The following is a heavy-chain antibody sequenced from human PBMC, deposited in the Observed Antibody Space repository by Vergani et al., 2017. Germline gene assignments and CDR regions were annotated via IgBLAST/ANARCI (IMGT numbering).Heavy chain of an antibody. CDR1: GDSISSGNYY. CDR2: IYSSGST. D-gene: IGHD1-26*01. CDR3: ARGTFLHAFDN. J-gene: IGHJ3*02. Sequence: QVQLQESGPGLLKPSQTLSLTCSVAGDSISSGNYYWNWIRQPAGKGLEWMGRIYSSGSTSYNPSIKSRITMSLDTSKNKFSLSLSSVTAADTAVYYCARGTFLHAFDNWGQGTVVTVSS. V-gene: IGHV4-61*02.